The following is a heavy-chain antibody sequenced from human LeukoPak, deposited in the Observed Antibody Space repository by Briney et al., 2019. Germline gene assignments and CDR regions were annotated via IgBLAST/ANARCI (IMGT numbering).Heavy chain of an antibody. CDR3: ARSTRGYSYGIFDY. Sequence: PSETQSLTCTVSGGSISSYYWSRIRQPPGKGLEWIGYIYYSGSTNYNPSLKSRVTISVDTSKNQFSLKLSSVTAADTAVYYCARSTRGYSYGIFDYWGQGTLVTVSS. J-gene: IGHJ4*02. CDR2: IYYSGST. D-gene: IGHD5-18*01. V-gene: IGHV4-59*08. CDR1: GGSISSYY.